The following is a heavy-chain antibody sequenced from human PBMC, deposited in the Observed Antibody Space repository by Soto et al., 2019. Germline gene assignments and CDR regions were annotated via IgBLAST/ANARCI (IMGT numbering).Heavy chain of an antibody. CDR2: IYYSGST. V-gene: IGHV4-59*01. J-gene: IGHJ6*02. CDR3: ATRAAAGKGYYGMDV. D-gene: IGHD6-13*01. Sequence: PSETLSLTCTVSGGSISSYYWSWIRQPPGKGLEWIGYIYYSGSTNYNPSLKSRVTISVDTSKNQFSLKLSSVTAADTAVCYCATRAAAGKGYYGMDVWGQGTTVTVSS. CDR1: GGSISSYY.